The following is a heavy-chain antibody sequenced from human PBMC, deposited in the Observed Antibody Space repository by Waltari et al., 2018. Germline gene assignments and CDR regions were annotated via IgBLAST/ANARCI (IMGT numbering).Heavy chain of an antibody. CDR3: ARGVHSTAWIVDY. CDR1: GYTFTSHG. D-gene: IGHD6-13*01. V-gene: IGHV1-3*04. J-gene: IGHJ4*02. Sequence: QVQLVQSGAEVKKPGASVKVSCMTSGYTFTSHGMHWARQVPGQRPEWMGWINTGNGDTRYSQKFQIRVTFTRDTSASTVSVELSSLTSEDTAVYYCARGVHSTAWIVDYWGQGTLVTVSS. CDR2: INTGNGDT.